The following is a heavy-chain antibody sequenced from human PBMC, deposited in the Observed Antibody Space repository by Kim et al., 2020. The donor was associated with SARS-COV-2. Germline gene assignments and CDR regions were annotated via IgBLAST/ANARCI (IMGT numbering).Heavy chain of an antibody. J-gene: IGHJ4*02. D-gene: IGHD2-21*01. CDR1: GGIFNSYI. CDR2: IMPILGTV. CDR3: AATQGGAYFYDS. Sequence: SVKVSCKASGGIFNSYIFIWVRQTPGQGLEWMGRIMPILGTVDYAQKFQDRVRLTADESSMTTYMQLTSLRSEDTAVYYCAATQGGAYFYDSWGQGTLIIVSS. V-gene: IGHV1-69*08.